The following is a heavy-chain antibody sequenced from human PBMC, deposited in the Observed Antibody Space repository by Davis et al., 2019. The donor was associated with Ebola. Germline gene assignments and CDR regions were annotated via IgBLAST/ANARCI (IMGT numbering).Heavy chain of an antibody. D-gene: IGHD1-26*01. CDR1: GFSFTTYS. Sequence: PGRSLRLSCAASGFSFTTYSMSWVRQAPGKWLEWLSYISSSSHSIYYADSVRGRFTVSRDNADNCLYLHMDSLTDEDTAVYYCARGRTTGYYEGWYFDLWGRGTLVTVSS. CDR2: ISSSSHSI. J-gene: IGHJ2*01. V-gene: IGHV3-48*02. CDR3: ARGRTTGYYEGWYFDL.